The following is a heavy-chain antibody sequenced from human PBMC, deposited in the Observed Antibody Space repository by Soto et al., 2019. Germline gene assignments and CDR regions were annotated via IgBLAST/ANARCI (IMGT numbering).Heavy chain of an antibody. V-gene: IGHV5-51*01. Sequence: LKISCKGSGYSFTSYWIGWVRQMPGKGLEWMGIIYPGDSDTRYSPSFQGQVTISADKSISTAYLQWSSLKASDTAMYYCARPRITYCTNGVCPKYYYYYYGMDVWGQGTTVTVSS. D-gene: IGHD2-8*01. CDR1: GYSFTSYW. J-gene: IGHJ6*02. CDR2: IYPGDSDT. CDR3: ARPRITYCTNGVCPKYYYYYYGMDV.